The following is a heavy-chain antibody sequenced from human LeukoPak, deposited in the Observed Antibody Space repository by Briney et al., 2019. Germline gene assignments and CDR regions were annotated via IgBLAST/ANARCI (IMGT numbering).Heavy chain of an antibody. J-gene: IGHJ5*02. CDR2: FDPEDGET. Sequence: ASVKVSCKVSGYTLTELSMHWVRQAPGKGLEWMGGFDPEDGETIYAQKFQGRVTMTEDTSTDTAYMELSSLRSEDTAVYYCATARVGSSGWYNWFDPWGQGTLVTVSS. CDR1: GYTLTELS. D-gene: IGHD6-13*01. CDR3: ATARVGSSGWYNWFDP. V-gene: IGHV1-24*01.